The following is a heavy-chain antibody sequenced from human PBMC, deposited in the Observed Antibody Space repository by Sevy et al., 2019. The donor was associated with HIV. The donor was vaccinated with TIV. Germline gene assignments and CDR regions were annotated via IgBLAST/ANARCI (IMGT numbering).Heavy chain of an antibody. CDR1: GFTFSSYW. V-gene: IGHV3-7*01. D-gene: IGHD3-22*01. CDR2: IKQDGSEK. Sequence: GGSLRLSCAASGFTFSSYWMSWVRQAPGKGLEWVANIKQDGSEKYYVDSVKDRFTISRDNAKNSLYLQMNSLRAEDTAVYYCAREEDYYDSSGYYYRYWGQGTLVTVSS. J-gene: IGHJ4*02. CDR3: AREEDYYDSSGYYYRY.